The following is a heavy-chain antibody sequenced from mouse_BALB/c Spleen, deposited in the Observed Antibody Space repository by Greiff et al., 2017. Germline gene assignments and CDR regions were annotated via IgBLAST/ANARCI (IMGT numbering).Heavy chain of an antibody. J-gene: IGHJ4*01. CDR1: GFNIKDTY. CDR3: ARRRYDGFDY. D-gene: IGHD2-14*01. Sequence: EVQLKQSGAELVKPGASVKLSCTASGFNIKDTYMHWVKQRPEQGLEWIGRIDPANGNTKYDPKFQGKATITADTSSNTAYLQLSSLTSEDTAVYYCARRRYDGFDYWGQGTSVTVSS. V-gene: IGHV14-3*02. CDR2: IDPANGNT.